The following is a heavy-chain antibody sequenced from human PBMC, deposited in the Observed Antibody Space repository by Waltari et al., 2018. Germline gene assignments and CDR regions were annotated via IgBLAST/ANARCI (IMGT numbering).Heavy chain of an antibody. Sequence: VQLQQWGAGLLKPSATLSPTCAVYGGSFSCYYCSWIRHPPGKGLEWIGEINHSGSTNYNPALKRRVTISVDTSKNQFSLKLSSVIAADTAVYYCARGRSYYDFWSGHAPSGNWGQGTLVTVSS. J-gene: IGHJ4*02. V-gene: IGHV4-34*01. CDR1: GGSFSCYY. D-gene: IGHD3-3*01. CDR3: ARGRSYYDFWSGHAPSGN. CDR2: INHSGST.